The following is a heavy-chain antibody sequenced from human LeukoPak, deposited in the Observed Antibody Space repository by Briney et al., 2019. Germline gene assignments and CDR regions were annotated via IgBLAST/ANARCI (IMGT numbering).Heavy chain of an antibody. Sequence: GGSLRLSCAASGFTFSSYSMNWVRQAPGKGLEWVSSISSSSSYIYYADSVKGRFTISRDNAKNSLYLQMISLRAEDAAVYYCAREISVSGLPIWGQGTMVTVSS. CDR1: GFTFSSYS. CDR3: AREISVSGLPI. V-gene: IGHV3-21*01. J-gene: IGHJ3*02. CDR2: ISSSSSYI. D-gene: IGHD6-19*01.